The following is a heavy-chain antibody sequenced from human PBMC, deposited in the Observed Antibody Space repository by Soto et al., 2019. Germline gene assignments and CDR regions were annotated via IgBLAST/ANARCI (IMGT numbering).Heavy chain of an antibody. CDR1: GFTFSSYA. Sequence: QVQLVESGGGVVQPGRSLRLSCAASGFTFSSYAMHWVRQAPGKGLEWVAVISYDGSNKYYADSVKGRFTISRDNSKNTLYLQMNSLRAEDTAVYYCARAIEYSSSYDYYYYYGMDVWGQGTTVTVSS. CDR2: ISYDGSNK. D-gene: IGHD6-6*01. V-gene: IGHV3-30-3*01. J-gene: IGHJ6*02. CDR3: ARAIEYSSSYDYYYYYGMDV.